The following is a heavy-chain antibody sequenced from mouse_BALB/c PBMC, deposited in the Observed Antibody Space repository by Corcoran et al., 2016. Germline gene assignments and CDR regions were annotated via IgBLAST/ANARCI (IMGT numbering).Heavy chain of an antibody. CDR1: GYTFSSYW. D-gene: IGHD2-1*01. CDR2: ILPGSGST. CDR3: ARSRYGNSAWFAY. J-gene: IGHJ3*01. V-gene: IGHV1-9*01. Sequence: QVQLQQSGAELMKPGASVKISCKATGYTFSSYWIEWVKQRPGHGLEWIGEILPGSGSTNYNEKFKGKATFTADTSSNTAYMQLRSLTSEDSAVYYCARSRYGNSAWFAYWGQGTLVTVSA.